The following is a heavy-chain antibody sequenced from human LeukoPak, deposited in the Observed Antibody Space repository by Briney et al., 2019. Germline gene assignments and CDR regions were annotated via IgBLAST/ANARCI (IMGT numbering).Heavy chain of an antibody. CDR3: ARALSWTTESYYYMDV. D-gene: IGHD3/OR15-3a*01. V-gene: IGHV1-8*01. J-gene: IGHJ6*03. CDR2: MNPNSGNT. Sequence: ASVTVSCKASGYTFTSYDINWVRQATGQGLEWVGWMNPNSGNTGYAQKFQGRVTMTKNTSISTAYMDLTSLGSEDTAVYYCARALSWTTESYYYMDVWGKGTTVTVS. CDR1: GYTFTSYD.